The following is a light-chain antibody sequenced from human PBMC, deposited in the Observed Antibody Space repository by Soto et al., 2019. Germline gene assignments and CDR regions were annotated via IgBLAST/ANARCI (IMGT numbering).Light chain of an antibody. CDR1: QRISSY. CDR3: QQSHTPPPWT. CDR2: AAS. Sequence: VCVSGGESRSRSCRASQRISSYLNWYQQKPGKAPKLLIYAASSLQSGVPARFSVIGSRTEFTLTICGLHPEDFAPYYCQQSHTPPPWTLAQGTKLDIK. V-gene: IGKV1-39*01. J-gene: IGKJ1*01.